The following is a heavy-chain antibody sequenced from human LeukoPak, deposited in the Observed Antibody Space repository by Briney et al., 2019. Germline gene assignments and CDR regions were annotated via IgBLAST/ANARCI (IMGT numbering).Heavy chain of an antibody. CDR3: ARGYDFDY. CDR2: ISSSSSTI. Sequence: GGSLRLSCAASGFTFSGYSMNWVRQAPGKGLEWVSYISSSSSTIYYADSVKGRFTISRDNAKNSVYLQMNSLRDEDTAVYYCARGYDFDYWGQGTLVTVSS. CDR1: GFTFSGYS. J-gene: IGHJ4*02. V-gene: IGHV3-48*02. D-gene: IGHD3-3*01.